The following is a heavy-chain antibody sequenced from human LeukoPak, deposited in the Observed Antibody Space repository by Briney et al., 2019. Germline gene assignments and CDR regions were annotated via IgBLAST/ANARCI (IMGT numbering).Heavy chain of an antibody. V-gene: IGHV4-30-4*08. D-gene: IGHD3-3*01. CDR2: IYYSGST. CDR3: AREPGSIGVVTYFDY. CDR1: GGSISSGDYY. Sequence: SETLSLTCTVSGGSISSGDYYWSWISQPPGKGLEWIGYIYYSGSTYYNPSLKSRVTISVDTSKNQFSLKLSSVTAADTAVYYCAREPGSIGVVTYFDYWGQGTLVNVSS. J-gene: IGHJ4*02.